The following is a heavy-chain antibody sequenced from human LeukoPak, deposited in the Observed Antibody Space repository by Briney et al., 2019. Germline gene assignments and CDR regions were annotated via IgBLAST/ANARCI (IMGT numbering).Heavy chain of an antibody. CDR1: GGSFSGYY. D-gene: IGHD6-19*01. Sequence: SETLSLTCAVYGGSFSGYYWSWIRQPPGKGLEWIGEINHSGGTNYNPSLKSRVTISVDTSKNQFSLKLSSVTAADTAVYYCAIGYSSFNYWGQGTLVTVSS. J-gene: IGHJ4*02. V-gene: IGHV4-34*01. CDR2: INHSGGT. CDR3: AIGYSSFNY.